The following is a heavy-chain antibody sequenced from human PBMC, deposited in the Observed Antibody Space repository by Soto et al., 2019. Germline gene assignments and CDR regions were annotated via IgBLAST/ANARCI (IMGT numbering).Heavy chain of an antibody. Sequence: PSETLSLTCTVSGGSVSSGSYYWSWIRQPPGKGLEWIGYIYYSGSTNYNPSLKSRVTISVDTSKNQFSLKLSSVTAADTAVYYCARLPGDSSSWFAIDYWGQGTLVTVSS. J-gene: IGHJ4*02. CDR1: GGSVSSGSYY. D-gene: IGHD6-13*01. CDR2: IYYSGST. CDR3: ARLPGDSSSWFAIDY. V-gene: IGHV4-61*01.